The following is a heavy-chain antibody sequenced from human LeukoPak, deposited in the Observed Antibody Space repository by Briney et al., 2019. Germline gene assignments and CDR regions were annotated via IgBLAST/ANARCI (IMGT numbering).Heavy chain of an antibody. D-gene: IGHD1-26*01. Sequence: PSETLSLTCAVSGYSISTGYFWGWIRQPPGEGLEWIGSIYSGGSSYYNPSLKSRVTISVDTSKDQVSLKLTSVTAADTAVYYCARPRGVYGGSYDNDDYWGQGTLVTVSS. V-gene: IGHV4-38-2*01. J-gene: IGHJ4*02. CDR2: IYSGGSS. CDR3: ARPRGVYGGSYDNDDY. CDR1: GYSISTGYF.